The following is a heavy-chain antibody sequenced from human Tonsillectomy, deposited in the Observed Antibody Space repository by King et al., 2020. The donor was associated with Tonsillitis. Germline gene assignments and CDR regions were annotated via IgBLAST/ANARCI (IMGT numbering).Heavy chain of an antibody. V-gene: IGHV3-30*02. Sequence: VQLVESGGGVVQPGGSLRLSCAASGFTFSSYGMHWVRQAPGKGLEWVAFIRYDGSNKYYADSVKGRFTISRDNSKNTLSLQMNSLRVEDTALYYCAKSGTPGWGQGTLVTVSS. J-gene: IGHJ4*02. D-gene: IGHD1-26*01. CDR2: IRYDGSNK. CDR1: GFTFSSYG. CDR3: AKSGTPG.